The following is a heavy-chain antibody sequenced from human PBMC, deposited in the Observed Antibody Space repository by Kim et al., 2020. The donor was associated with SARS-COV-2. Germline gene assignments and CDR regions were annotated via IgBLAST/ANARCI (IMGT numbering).Heavy chain of an antibody. D-gene: IGHD3-10*01. Sequence: SVKVSCKASGGTFSSYAINWVRQAPGQGLEWMGRIIPILGITNYAQKFQDRVTITADKSTSTAYMELSSLRSEDTALYYCASGIRFGESVGYYGMDVWG. J-gene: IGHJ6*02. CDR2: IIPILGIT. CDR3: ASGIRFGESVGYYGMDV. V-gene: IGHV1-69*04. CDR1: GGTFSSYA.